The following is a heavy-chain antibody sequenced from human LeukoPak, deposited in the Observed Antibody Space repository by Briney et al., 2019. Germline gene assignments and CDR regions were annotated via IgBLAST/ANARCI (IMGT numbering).Heavy chain of an antibody. D-gene: IGHD2-8*01. CDR1: GYTFTSYY. CDR3: ARDVAPVYPTGWFDP. CDR2: INPSGGST. Sequence: ASVKVSCKASGYTFTSYYMHWVRQAPGQGLEWMGIINPSGGSTSYAQKFQGRVTMTRDTSTSTVYMGLSSLRSEDTAVYYCARDVAPVYPTGWFDPWGQGTLVTVSS. V-gene: IGHV1-46*01. J-gene: IGHJ5*02.